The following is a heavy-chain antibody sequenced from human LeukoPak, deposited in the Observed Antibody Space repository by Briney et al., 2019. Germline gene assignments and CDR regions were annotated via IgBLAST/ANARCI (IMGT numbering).Heavy chain of an antibody. J-gene: IGHJ4*02. D-gene: IGHD4-23*01. CDR3: ARHHGGNLYYFDY. V-gene: IGHV6-1*01. Sequence: SQTLSLTCDISGDALSSNSAAWNWLRQSPSRGLEWLGRTYYRSKWYYDYAVSVKSRITISPDTSKHQFSLKLNSVTAADTAVYYCARHHGGNLYYFDYWGQGTLVTVSS. CDR2: TYYRSKWYY. CDR1: GDALSSNSAA.